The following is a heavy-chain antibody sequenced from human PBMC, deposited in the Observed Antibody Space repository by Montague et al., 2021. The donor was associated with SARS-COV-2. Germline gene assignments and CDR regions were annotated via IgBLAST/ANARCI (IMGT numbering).Heavy chain of an antibody. CDR2: N. J-gene: IGHJ4*02. CDR3: ARTSASSDY. Sequence: NDYAVSVQSRITINPDTSKNQLSLQLNSVTPEDTAVYYCARTSASSDYWGQGTLVTVSS. V-gene: IGHV6-1*01. D-gene: IGHD1-26*01.